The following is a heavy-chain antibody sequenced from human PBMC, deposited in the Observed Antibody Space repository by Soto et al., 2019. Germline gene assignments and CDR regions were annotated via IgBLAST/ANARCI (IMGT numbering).Heavy chain of an antibody. CDR3: VKERRDDYKYYFES. CDR1: GASITGFY. CDR2: IFDRGSTSNKFDSGSS. J-gene: IGHJ4*02. V-gene: IGHV4-59*12. Sequence: SETLSLTCSVSGASITGFYWSWIRQPPGKGLEWIGYIFDRGSTSNKFDSGSSNYNPSLRSRVTMSVDTSKNQFSLKVTSVTVADTAVYYCVKERRDDYKYYFESWGQGILVT. D-gene: IGHD4-4*01.